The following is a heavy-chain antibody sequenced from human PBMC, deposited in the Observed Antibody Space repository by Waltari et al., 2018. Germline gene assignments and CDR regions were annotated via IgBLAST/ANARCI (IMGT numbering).Heavy chain of an antibody. Sequence: QVQLVESGGGVVQPGGSLGLSCAAFGFTFRSYGMNWVRQAPGKGHEGVAYFRYDGSNEYYEESVKGRFTISRDNSKNTLYLQMNSLRTEDTAVYYCAGGGYSGNDFTQYWGQGTPVTVSS. CDR2: FRYDGSNE. CDR1: GFTFRSYG. J-gene: IGHJ4*02. CDR3: AGGGYSGNDFTQY. D-gene: IGHD5-12*01. V-gene: IGHV3-30*02.